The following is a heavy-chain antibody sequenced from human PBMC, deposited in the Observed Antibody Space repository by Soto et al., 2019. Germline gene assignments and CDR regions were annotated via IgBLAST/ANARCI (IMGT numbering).Heavy chain of an antibody. CDR1: GFTFSSYS. CDR2: ISSSSSTI. V-gene: IGHV3-48*01. D-gene: IGHD3-10*01. CDR3: VTSYGSGSYDLDY. Sequence: GGSLRLSCAASGFTFSSYSMNWVRQAPGKGLEWVSYISSSSSTIYYADSVKGRFTISRDNAKNSLFLQMNSLRAEDTAVYYCVTSYGSGSYDLDYWGQGTLVTVSS. J-gene: IGHJ4*02.